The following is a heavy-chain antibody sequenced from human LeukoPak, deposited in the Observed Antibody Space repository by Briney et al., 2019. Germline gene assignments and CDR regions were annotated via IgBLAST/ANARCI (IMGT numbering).Heavy chain of an antibody. CDR3: AKWGPYCVGDYCPALDS. V-gene: IGHV3-7*01. CDR2: INEDGSKK. J-gene: IGHJ4*02. CDR1: RHSPRNYW. D-gene: IGHD2-21*02. Sequence: GGALRLSRVASRHSPRNYWMSWVRQAPGRGVEWVANINEDGSKKRYADSMKGRVSISRENAKESLYLQLNSWSAEDTAVYYCAKWGPYCVGDYCPALDSWGPGTLVTAAS.